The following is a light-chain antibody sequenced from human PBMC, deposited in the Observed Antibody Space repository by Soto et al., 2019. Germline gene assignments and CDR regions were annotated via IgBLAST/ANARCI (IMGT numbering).Light chain of an antibody. V-gene: IGLV2-11*01. CDR1: SSDVGGYNY. J-gene: IGLJ1*01. Sequence: QSALTQPRSVSGSPGQSVTISCTGTSSDVGGYNYVSWYQQHPGKAPKLMIYDVSKRPSGVPDRFSGSKSGNTASLTISGLQAXDEADYYCCSYAGSYTWVFGTGTKVTVL. CDR3: CSYAGSYTWV. CDR2: DVS.